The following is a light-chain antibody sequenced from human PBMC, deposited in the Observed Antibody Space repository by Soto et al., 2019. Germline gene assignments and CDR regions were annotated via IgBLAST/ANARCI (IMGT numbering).Light chain of an antibody. Sequence: EIVLTQSPGTLSLSPGERATLSCWASQSVSSNYLAWYQQKLGQAPRLLIYGASSRATGTQDRFSGSGSGTDFTLTINRLEPEDFALYYCQQYGSSPPTFGQGTKVDIK. J-gene: IGKJ1*01. V-gene: IGKV3-20*01. CDR2: GAS. CDR3: QQYGSSPPT. CDR1: QSVSSNY.